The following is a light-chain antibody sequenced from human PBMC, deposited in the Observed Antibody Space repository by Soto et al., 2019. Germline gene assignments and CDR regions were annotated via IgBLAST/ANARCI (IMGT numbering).Light chain of an antibody. CDR1: QSVSSN. Sequence: EIVMTQSPATLSVSPGERATLSCRASQSVSSNLAWYQQKPGQAPRLLIYGASTRATGIPGRFSGSGSGTEFTLTISSLQSEDFAVYYCQQYNNPITFGQGTRLEIK. CDR3: QQYNNPIT. CDR2: GAS. V-gene: IGKV3-15*01. J-gene: IGKJ5*01.